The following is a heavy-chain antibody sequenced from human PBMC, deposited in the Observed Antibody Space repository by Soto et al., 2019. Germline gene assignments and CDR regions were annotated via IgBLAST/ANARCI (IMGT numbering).Heavy chain of an antibody. J-gene: IGHJ4*02. CDR3: ARDTFGGAYDFWH. CDR1: GFTVSNFY. V-gene: IGHV3-66*01. CDR2: ISSGGST. Sequence: EVQLVESGGGLVQPGGSLRLSCAASGFTVSNFYMTWVRQAPGKGLEWVSVISSGGSTYYADSVKGRFTISRDNSKNTRDLEMNSRRAGDTAGYYGARDTFGGAYDFWHGGQGTLVTVSS. D-gene: IGHD3-3*01.